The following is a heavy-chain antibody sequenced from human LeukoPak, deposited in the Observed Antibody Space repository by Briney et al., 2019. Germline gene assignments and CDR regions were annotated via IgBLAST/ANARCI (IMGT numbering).Heavy chain of an antibody. V-gene: IGHV4-34*01. CDR3: ARVGYCSGGDCYSRGAPIDY. D-gene: IGHD2-15*01. Sequence: KPSETLSLTCAVYGGSFSGYYWSWIRQPPGKGLERIGDINHSGSTNFNPSLKSRVAISVDPSKNQFSLKVNSVTAADTAVYFCARVGYCSGGDCYSRGAPIDYWGQGTLVTVSS. J-gene: IGHJ4*02. CDR2: INHSGST. CDR1: GGSFSGYY.